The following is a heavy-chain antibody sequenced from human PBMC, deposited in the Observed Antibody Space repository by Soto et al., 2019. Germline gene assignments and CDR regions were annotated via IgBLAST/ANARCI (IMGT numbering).Heavy chain of an antibody. D-gene: IGHD6-19*01. CDR1: GGSISGSY. V-gene: IGHV4-59*01. J-gene: IGHJ4*02. CDR3: ARSVAVPGAHIDY. Sequence: TLSLPCSVAGGSISGSYWSWIRQSPGKGLEWLGYVYYTGSTNYSPSLRSRVSISVDTSKNEFSLRLSSVTAADTAVYFCARSVAVPGAHIDYWGQGTQVTVSS. CDR2: VYYTGST.